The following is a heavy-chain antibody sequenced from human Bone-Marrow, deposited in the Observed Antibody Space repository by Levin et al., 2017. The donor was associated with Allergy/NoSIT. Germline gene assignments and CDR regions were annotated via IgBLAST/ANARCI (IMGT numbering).Heavy chain of an antibody. J-gene: IGHJ4*02. V-gene: IGHV3-30*04. D-gene: IGHD5-12*01. CDR3: ARGRGSSGYYVFDY. CDR1: GFTFNNYA. CDR2: ISYDGTNK. Sequence: SCAVSGFTFNNYAMHWVRQAPGKGLEWVALISYDGTNKYYADSVKGRFTISRDNSKNSLFLQMNSLITEDAALYYCARGRGSSGYYVFDYWGQGTLVTVSS.